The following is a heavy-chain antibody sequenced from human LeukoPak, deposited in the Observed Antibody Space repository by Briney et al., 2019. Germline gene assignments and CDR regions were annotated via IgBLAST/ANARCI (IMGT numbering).Heavy chain of an antibody. D-gene: IGHD2-2*01. CDR1: GYTFTSYG. Sequence: VASVKVSCKASGYTFTSYGISWVRQAPGQGLEWMGWISAYNGNTNYAQKLQGRVTMTTDTSTSTAYMELRSLRSDDTAVYYCARVLPYCSSTSCSFDYWGQGTLVTVSS. CDR2: ISAYNGNT. J-gene: IGHJ4*02. CDR3: ARVLPYCSSTSCSFDY. V-gene: IGHV1-18*01.